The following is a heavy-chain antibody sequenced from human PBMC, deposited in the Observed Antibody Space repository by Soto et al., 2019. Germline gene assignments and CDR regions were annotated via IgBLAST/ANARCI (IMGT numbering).Heavy chain of an antibody. CDR3: ERDPRSGSYPNFGY. CDR2: ISAYNGNT. J-gene: IGHJ4*02. D-gene: IGHD1-26*01. Sequence: ASVKVSCKASGYSFTSYGISWVRQAPGQGLEWMGWISAYNGNTNYAQKLQGRVTMTTDTSTSTAYMELRSLRSDDTAVYYCERDPRSGSYPNFGYWGQGTLVTVSS. V-gene: IGHV1-18*01. CDR1: GYSFTSYG.